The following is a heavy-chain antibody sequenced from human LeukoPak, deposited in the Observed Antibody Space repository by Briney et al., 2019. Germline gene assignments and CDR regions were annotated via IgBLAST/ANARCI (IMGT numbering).Heavy chain of an antibody. CDR2: INHSGGT. CDR1: GVTFSNYY. J-gene: IGHJ5*02. V-gene: IGHV4-34*01. CDR3: ARSEAAVAVWFYL. D-gene: IGHD6-13*01. Sequence: KASVTLCFTCAGYGVTFSNYYWTWVRQAPGKGLEWIGEINHSGGTNYNPSLKSRVTISVDTSKNQFSLKLSSVTAADTAVYYCARSEAAVAVWFYLWGQGTLVTVSS.